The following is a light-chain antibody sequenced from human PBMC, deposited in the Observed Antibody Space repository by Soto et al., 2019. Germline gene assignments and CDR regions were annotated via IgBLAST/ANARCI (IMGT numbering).Light chain of an antibody. CDR3: QQLFDSPIT. Sequence: DIRLTQPPSFLSPSLGESVTITCGASQVISTSLAWYQVKPGKAPKLLIYAASTLESGVPSRFSATVSGTEFSLTITSLQPEDFATYYCQQLFDSPITFGQGTRLEIK. CDR1: QVISTS. V-gene: IGKV1-9*01. J-gene: IGKJ5*01. CDR2: AAS.